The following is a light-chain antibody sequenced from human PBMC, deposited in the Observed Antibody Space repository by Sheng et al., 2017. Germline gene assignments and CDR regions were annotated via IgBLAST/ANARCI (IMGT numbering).Light chain of an antibody. CDR1: SNDIGAHKY. CDR2: NVN. J-gene: IGLJ2*01. Sequence: QSALTQPASVSGSPGQSITISCTGTSNDIGAHKYVSWYQQHAGEVPKLIIYNVNIRPSGVSDRFSGSKSGNTASLIISGLQTEDEADYYCSSYTLSTTVLFGGGTKLT. CDR3: SSYTLSTTVL. V-gene: IGLV2-14*03.